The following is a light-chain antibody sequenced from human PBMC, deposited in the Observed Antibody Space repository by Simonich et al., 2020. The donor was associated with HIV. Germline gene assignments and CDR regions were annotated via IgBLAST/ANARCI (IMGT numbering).Light chain of an antibody. V-gene: IGKV1-17*01. Sequence: IQMTQSPSSLSASVGDRVTITCRASQGIRNDLGWYQQKPGKAPKLLIYGAYGLQSRVPSRFSGSGSGTEFTLTISSLQPDDFATYYCQQYNGYSLTFGGGTKVEIK. CDR3: QQYNGYSLT. J-gene: IGKJ4*01. CDR1: QGIRND. CDR2: GAY.